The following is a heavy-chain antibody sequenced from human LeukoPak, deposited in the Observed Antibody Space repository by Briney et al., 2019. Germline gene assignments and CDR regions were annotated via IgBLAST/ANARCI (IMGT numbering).Heavy chain of an antibody. CDR1: GYTFTGYY. CDR2: INPNSGGT. Sequence: ASVKVSCKASGYTFTGYYMHWVRQAPGQGLEWMGWINPNSGGTNYAQKFQGRVTMIRDTSISTAYMELSRLRSDDTAVYYCARDSVYDFWSGYSNWGQGTLVTVSS. CDR3: ARDSVYDFWSGYSN. V-gene: IGHV1-2*02. D-gene: IGHD3-3*01. J-gene: IGHJ4*02.